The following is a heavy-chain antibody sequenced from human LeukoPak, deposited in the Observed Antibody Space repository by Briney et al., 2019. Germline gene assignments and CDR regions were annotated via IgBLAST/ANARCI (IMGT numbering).Heavy chain of an antibody. J-gene: IGHJ4*02. CDR3: ARGHGYCSSTSCYQG. CDR1: GGTFSSYA. D-gene: IGHD2-2*01. CDR2: IIPIFGTA. V-gene: IGHV1-69*05. Sequence: ASVKVSCKASGGTFSSYAISWVRQAPGQGLEWMGGIIPIFGTANYAQKFQGRVTITTDESTSTAYMELSSLRSEDTAVYYCARGHGYCSSTSCYQGWGQGTLVTVSS.